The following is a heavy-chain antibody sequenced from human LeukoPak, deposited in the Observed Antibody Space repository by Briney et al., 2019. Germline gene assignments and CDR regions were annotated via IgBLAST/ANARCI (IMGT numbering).Heavy chain of an antibody. CDR2: ISAYNGNT. V-gene: IGHV1-18*01. J-gene: IGHJ4*02. CDR1: GYTFTSYG. Sequence: ASVKVSCKASGYTFTSYGIIWVRQAPGQGLEWMGWISAYNGNTNYAQKLQGRVTMTTDTSTSTAYMELRSLRSDDTAVYYCARDYFPNYGGSPFVYWGQGTLVTVPS. CDR3: ARDYFPNYGGSPFVY. D-gene: IGHD4-23*01.